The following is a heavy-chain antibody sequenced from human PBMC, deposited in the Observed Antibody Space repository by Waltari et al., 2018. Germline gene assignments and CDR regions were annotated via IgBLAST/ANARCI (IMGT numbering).Heavy chain of an antibody. CDR1: LFAFNTDI. Sequence: LVESGGDVVKSARDRRLSCASSLFAFNTDITPWVRQAPGKGLGWVSSMSYVGYSRYYADSVKGRFTISRDDSLKTVYLQLDSLRVEDTALYYCAREGYTSGRAGNFDYWGQVTLVTVSS. D-gene: IGHD2-15*01. J-gene: IGHJ4*02. V-gene: IGHV3-30-3*01. CDR2: MSYVGYSR. CDR3: AREGYTSGRAGNFDY.